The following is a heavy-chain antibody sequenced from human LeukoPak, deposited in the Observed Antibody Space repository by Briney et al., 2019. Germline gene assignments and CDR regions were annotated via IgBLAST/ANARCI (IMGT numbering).Heavy chain of an antibody. V-gene: IGHV3-30*18. CDR2: ISYDGSNK. J-gene: IGHJ4*02. Sequence: PGGSLRLSCAASGFTFSSYGMHWVRQAPGKGLEWVAVISYDGSNKYYADSVKGRFTISRDNSKNTLYLQMNSLRAEDTAVYYCAKDPPIAVADPFDYWGQGILVTVSS. CDR1: GFTFSSYG. D-gene: IGHD6-19*01. CDR3: AKDPPIAVADPFDY.